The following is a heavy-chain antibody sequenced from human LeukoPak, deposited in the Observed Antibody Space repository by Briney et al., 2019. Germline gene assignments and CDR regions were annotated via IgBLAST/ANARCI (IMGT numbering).Heavy chain of an antibody. D-gene: IGHD2-2*01. CDR2: IIPIFGTA. J-gene: IGHJ4*02. CDR3: ARFGYCSSTSCSEDLGGY. CDR1: GGTFSSYA. Sequence: SVKVSCKASGGTFSSYAISWVRQAPGQGLEWMGGIIPIFGTANYAQKFQGRVTITADESTSTAYMELSSLRSDDTAVYYCARFGYCSSTSCSEDLGGYWGQGTLVTVSS. V-gene: IGHV1-69*13.